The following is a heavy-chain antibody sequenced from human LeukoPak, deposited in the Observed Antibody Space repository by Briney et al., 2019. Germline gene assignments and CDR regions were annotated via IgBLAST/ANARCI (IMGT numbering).Heavy chain of an antibody. J-gene: IGHJ5*02. V-gene: IGHV1-18*01. CDR1: GYTFTSYG. CDR3: ARVGDMITFGGVIVPNWFDP. CDR2: ISAYNGNT. Sequence: ASVKVSCKASGYTFTSYGISWVRQAPGQGLEWMGWISAYNGNTNYAQKLQGRVTMTTDTSTSTAYVELRSLRSDDTAVYYCARVGDMITFGGVIVPNWFDPWGQGTLVTVSS. D-gene: IGHD3-16*02.